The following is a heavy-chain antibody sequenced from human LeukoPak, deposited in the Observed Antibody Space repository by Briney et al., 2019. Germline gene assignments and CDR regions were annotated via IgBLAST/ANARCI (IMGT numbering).Heavy chain of an antibody. V-gene: IGHV3-21*01. D-gene: IGHD4-17*01. J-gene: IGHJ4*02. CDR3: ARGHSFYGDPVQI. CDR1: GFTFSSYS. Sequence: GSLRLSCAASGFTFSSYSMNWVRQAPGKGLEWVSSISSSSSYIYYADSVKGRFTISRDNAKNSLYLQMNSLGAEDTAVYYCARGHSFYGDPVQIWGQGTLVTVSS. CDR2: ISSSSSYI.